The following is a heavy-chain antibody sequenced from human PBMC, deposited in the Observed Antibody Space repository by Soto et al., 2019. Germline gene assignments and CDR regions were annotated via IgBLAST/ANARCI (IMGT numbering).Heavy chain of an antibody. CDR3: ARKAGSWSNNAFDI. D-gene: IGHD6-13*01. Sequence: LRLSCAASGFTFSSYSMNWVRQAPGKGLEWVSSISSSSSYIYYADSVKGRFTISRDNAKNSLYLQMNSLRAEDTAVYYCARKAGSWSNNAFDIWGQGTMVTVS. CDR1: GFTFSSYS. CDR2: ISSSSSYI. V-gene: IGHV3-21*01. J-gene: IGHJ3*02.